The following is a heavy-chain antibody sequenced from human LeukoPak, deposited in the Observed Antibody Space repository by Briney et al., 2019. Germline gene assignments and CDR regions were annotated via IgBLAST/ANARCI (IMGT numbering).Heavy chain of an antibody. CDR3: AREPAFHSGYDYGLDY. CDR2: IKQDGSEK. Sequence: GGSLRLSCAASGFTFSSYEMNWVRQAPGKGLEWVANIKQDGSEKYYVDSVKGRFTISRDNAKNSLYLQMNSLRAEDTAVYYCAREPAFHSGYDYGLDYWGQGTLVTVSS. J-gene: IGHJ4*02. CDR1: GFTFSSYE. V-gene: IGHV3-7*01. D-gene: IGHD5-12*01.